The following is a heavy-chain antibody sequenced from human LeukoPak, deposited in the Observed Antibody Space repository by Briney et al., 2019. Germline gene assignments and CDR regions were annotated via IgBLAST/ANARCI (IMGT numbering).Heavy chain of an antibody. V-gene: IGHV4-39*07. CDR2: IYYSGST. CDR1: GGSISSSTYY. CDR3: ASAAQVYAIKGGRGYFDY. J-gene: IGHJ4*02. D-gene: IGHD2-8*01. Sequence: SETLSLTCTVSGGSISSSTYYWGWIRQPPGKGLEWIGSIYYSGSTYYNPSLKSRVTISVDTSKNQFSLKLSSVTAADTTVYYCASAAQVYAIKGGRGYFDYWGQGTLVTVSS.